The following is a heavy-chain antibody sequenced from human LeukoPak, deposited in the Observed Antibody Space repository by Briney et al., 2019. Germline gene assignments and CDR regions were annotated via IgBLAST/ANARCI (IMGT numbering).Heavy chain of an antibody. J-gene: IGHJ4*02. D-gene: IGHD2-2*01. CDR1: GFTFSDYY. V-gene: IGHV3-7*01. CDR2: INQDGGEK. Sequence: GGSLRLSCAASGFTFSDYYMSWVRQAPGKGLEWVANINQDGGEKYYVDSVKGRFTISRDNAKNSLYLQMNSLRAEDTAVHHCATGRSCTTCYLPDYWGQGTLVTVSS. CDR3: ATGRSCTTCYLPDY.